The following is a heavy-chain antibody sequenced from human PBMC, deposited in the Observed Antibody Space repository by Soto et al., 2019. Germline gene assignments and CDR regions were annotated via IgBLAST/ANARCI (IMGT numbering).Heavy chain of an antibody. V-gene: IGHV3-23*01. CDR2: ISGSGGST. CDR3: AKDGRPGSGYSSSWYPHFDY. Sequence: PGGSLRLSCAASGFTFSSYAMSWVRQAPGKGLEWVSAISGSGGSTYYADSVKGRFTISRDNSKNTLYLQMNSLRAEDTAVYYCAKDGRPGSGYSSSWYPHFDYWGQGTLVTVSS. J-gene: IGHJ4*02. D-gene: IGHD6-13*01. CDR1: GFTFSSYA.